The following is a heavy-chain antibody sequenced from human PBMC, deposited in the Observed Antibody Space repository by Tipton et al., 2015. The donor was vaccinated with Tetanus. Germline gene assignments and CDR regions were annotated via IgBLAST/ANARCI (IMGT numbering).Heavy chain of an antibody. CDR1: GGSISSRNW. Sequence: LRLSCAVSGGSISSRNWWSWVRQPPGKGLEWIGEIYHSGSTNYNPSLKSRVTISVDKSKNQFSLKLSSVTAADTAMYYCASLPQLWFGELFDYWGQGTLVTVSS. J-gene: IGHJ4*02. CDR3: ASLPQLWFGELFDY. D-gene: IGHD3-10*01. CDR2: IYHSGST. V-gene: IGHV4-4*02.